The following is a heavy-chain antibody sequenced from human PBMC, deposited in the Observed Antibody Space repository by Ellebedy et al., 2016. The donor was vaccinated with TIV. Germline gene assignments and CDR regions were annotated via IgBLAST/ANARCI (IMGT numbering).Heavy chain of an antibody. Sequence: PGGSLRLSCAASGFTFSTYSMDWVRQAPGEGLEYVAAISSNGDSTHYANSVKGRFTISRDNSKNTLYLQMGSLRAEDMAVYYCAREGSVSVWGSYRPIDVWGKGTTVTVSS. CDR2: ISSNGDST. J-gene: IGHJ6*03. V-gene: IGHV3-64*01. CDR1: GFTFSTYS. D-gene: IGHD3-16*02. CDR3: AREGSVSVWGSYRPIDV.